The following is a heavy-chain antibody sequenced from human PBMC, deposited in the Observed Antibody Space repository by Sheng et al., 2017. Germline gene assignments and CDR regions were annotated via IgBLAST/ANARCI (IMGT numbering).Heavy chain of an antibody. D-gene: IGHD3-9*01. J-gene: IGHJ4*02. CDR1: GYTFSAYH. CDR2: INPNTGGT. CDR3: TRELTDSNYFDL. Sequence: QVQLVQSGAEVKKPGASVKVSCKASGYTFSAYHTHWVRQAPGQGLEWMGYINPNTGGTKTAQKFQDRVAMTRDTSITTAYMELTSLRSDDTAVYYCTRELTDSNYFDLWDQGTLVTV. V-gene: IGHV1-2*02.